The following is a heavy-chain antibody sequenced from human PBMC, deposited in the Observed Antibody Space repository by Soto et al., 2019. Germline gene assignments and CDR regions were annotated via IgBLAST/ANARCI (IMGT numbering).Heavy chain of an antibody. D-gene: IGHD4-17*01. CDR2: INPSGGSS. Sequence: ASVKVSCKASGYTFTSYYIHWVRQAPGGGLEWLGIINPSGGSSTYRQKFQGRVTMARNTSISTAYMELSSLRSEDTAVYYCARGLGGDYAPYYSYGMDVWGQGTTVTVSS. J-gene: IGHJ6*02. CDR1: GYTFTSYY. CDR3: ARGLGGDYAPYYSYGMDV. V-gene: IGHV1-46*01.